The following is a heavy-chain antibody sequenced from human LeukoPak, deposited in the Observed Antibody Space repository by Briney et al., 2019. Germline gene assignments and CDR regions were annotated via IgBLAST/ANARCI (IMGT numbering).Heavy chain of an antibody. V-gene: IGHV4-39*07. CDR2: IYYSGST. D-gene: IGHD5-24*01. CDR1: SGSISSSSYY. J-gene: IGHJ4*02. Sequence: PSETLSLTCTVSSGSISSSSYYWGWIRQPPGKGLKCIGSIYYSGSTYYNPSLKSRVTISVDTSKNQFSLKLSSVTAADTAVYYCARDQSSEMATFFDYWGQGTLVTVSS. CDR3: ARDQSSEMATFFDY.